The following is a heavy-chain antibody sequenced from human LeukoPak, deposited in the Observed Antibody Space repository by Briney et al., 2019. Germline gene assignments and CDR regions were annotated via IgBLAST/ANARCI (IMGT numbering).Heavy chain of an antibody. CDR2: ISSSGSTI. Sequence: PGGSLRLSCTASGFTFNDYYMSWIRQAPGKGLEWVSYISSSGSTIHYADSVKGRFTISRDSAKNSLYLQMNSLRAEDTAVYYCARDSSRRWFDPWGQGTLVTVSS. D-gene: IGHD6-13*01. J-gene: IGHJ5*02. CDR1: GFTFNDYY. CDR3: ARDSSRRWFDP. V-gene: IGHV3-11*01.